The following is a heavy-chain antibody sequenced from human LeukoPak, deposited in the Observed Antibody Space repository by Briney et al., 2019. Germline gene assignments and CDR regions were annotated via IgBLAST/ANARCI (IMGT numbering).Heavy chain of an antibody. J-gene: IGHJ3*01. Sequence: GGSLRLSCAASGFTFSNYAMNWVRQAPGKGLEWVSTIRGSGSDTYYVDSVKGRSIMSRDNSKDMLFLQMTGLRAEDTAPYYCAKGRYGDYYDGFDVWGQGTLVTVSS. CDR2: IRGSGSDT. D-gene: IGHD4-17*01. V-gene: IGHV3-23*01. CDR3: AKGRYGDYYDGFDV. CDR1: GFTFSNYA.